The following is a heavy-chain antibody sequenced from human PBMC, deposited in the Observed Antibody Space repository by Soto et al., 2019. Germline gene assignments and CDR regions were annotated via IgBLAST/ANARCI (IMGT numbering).Heavy chain of an antibody. CDR3: ARGPSGDRVDY. CDR2: IYNSVNT. D-gene: IGHD3-10*01. J-gene: IGHJ4*02. CDR1: GDSISHGYYT. V-gene: IGHV4-30-4*01. Sequence: QVQLQESGPGLVEPSQTLSLTCTVSGDSISHGYYTWSWIRQPPGKDLEWSGHIYNSVNTYSNPSLKSRVTISADTSLNQFSLELRSVTAADTAVYYCARGPSGDRVDYWCQGTLVTVSS.